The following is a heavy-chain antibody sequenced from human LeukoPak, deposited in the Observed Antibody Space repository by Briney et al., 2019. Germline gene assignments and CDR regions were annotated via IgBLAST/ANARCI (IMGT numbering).Heavy chain of an antibody. D-gene: IGHD1-1*01. Sequence: ASVKVSCKTSGFLFSAYYMHWVPQAPGKGFRWMGRIDPEDGKSTYAEDFQGRVTLTADMSTDTAYMELSRLTSEDTALYYCTTGRGAYDVFDFWGQGSLVIVSS. CDR3: TTGRGAYDVFDF. V-gene: IGHV1-69-2*01. CDR2: IDPEDGKS. J-gene: IGHJ4*02. CDR1: GFLFSAYY.